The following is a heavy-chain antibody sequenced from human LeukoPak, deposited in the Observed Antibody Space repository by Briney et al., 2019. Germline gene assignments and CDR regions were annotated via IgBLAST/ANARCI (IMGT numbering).Heavy chain of an antibody. CDR3: ARVEGYYDTSGYFY. V-gene: IGHV1-2*02. CDR2: INPNTGGT. CDR1: GYTFTGYY. Sequence: ASVKVSCKASGYTFTGYYMDWVRQAPGQGLEWVGCINPNTGGTNYAQKFQGRVTMTRDTSITTAYMELSRLTSDDTAVYYCARVEGYYDTSGYFYWGQGTLVTVSS. D-gene: IGHD3-22*01. J-gene: IGHJ4*02.